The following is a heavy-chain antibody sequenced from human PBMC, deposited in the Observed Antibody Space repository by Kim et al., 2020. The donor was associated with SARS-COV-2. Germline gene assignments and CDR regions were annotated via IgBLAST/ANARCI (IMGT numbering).Heavy chain of an antibody. J-gene: IGHJ6*02. CDR3: ARVVLVPAANEGWVSYYGMDV. D-gene: IGHD2-2*01. CDR1: GGSFSGYY. CDR2: INHSGST. Sequence: SETLSLTCAVYGGSFSGYYWSWIRQPPGKGLEWIGEINHSGSTNYNPSLKSRVTISVDTSKNQFSLKLSSVTAADTAVYYCARVVLVPAANEGWVSYYGMDVWGQGTTVTVSS. V-gene: IGHV4-34*01.